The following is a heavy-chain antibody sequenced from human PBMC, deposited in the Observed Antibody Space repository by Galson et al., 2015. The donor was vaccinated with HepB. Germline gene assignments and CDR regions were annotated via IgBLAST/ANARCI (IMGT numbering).Heavy chain of an antibody. V-gene: IGHV3-74*01. CDR3: VNIYVGDT. D-gene: IGHD2-21*01. J-gene: IGHJ4*02. CDR2: INTDGSST. CDR1: GFTFTKYY. Sequence: SLRLSCAASGFTFTKYYMHWVRQPPGKGLVWVSRINTDGSSTDYAESVKGRFTISRDNARNTLYLQMNSLTVEDTAVYYCVNIYVGDTWGQGTLVTVSS.